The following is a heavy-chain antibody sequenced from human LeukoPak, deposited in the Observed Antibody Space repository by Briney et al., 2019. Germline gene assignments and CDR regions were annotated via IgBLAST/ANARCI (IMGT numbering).Heavy chain of an antibody. D-gene: IGHD3-10*01. CDR3: ARGERVRGVISTFDY. CDR2: IYYSGSA. V-gene: IGHV4-59*01. J-gene: IGHJ4*02. Sequence: SETLSLTCTVSGGSISSYYWSWIRQPPGKGLEWIGYIYYSGSANYNPSLKSRVTISVDTSKNQFSLKLSSVTAADTAVYYCARGERVRGVISTFDYWGQGTLVTVSS. CDR1: GGSISSYY.